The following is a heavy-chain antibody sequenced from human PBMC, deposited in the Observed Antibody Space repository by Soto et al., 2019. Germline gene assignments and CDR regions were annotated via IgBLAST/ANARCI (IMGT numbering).Heavy chain of an antibody. J-gene: IGHJ4*02. V-gene: IGHV4-39*01. CDR3: ARLRVAALFDY. D-gene: IGHD6-6*01. CDR1: GGSISSSSYY. Sequence: SETLSLTCTVSGGSISSSSYYWGWIRQPPGKGLEWIGSIYYSGSTYYNPSLKSRVTISVDTSKNQFSLKLSSVTAADTAVYYCARLRVAALFDYWGQGTLVTVSS. CDR2: IYYSGST.